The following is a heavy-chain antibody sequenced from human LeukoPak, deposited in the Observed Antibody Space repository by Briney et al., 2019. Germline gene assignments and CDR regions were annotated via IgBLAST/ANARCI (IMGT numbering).Heavy chain of an antibody. CDR2: ISAYNGNT. Sequence: GASVKVSCKASGYTFTSYGISWVRQAPGQGLEWMGWISAYNGNTNYAQKLQGRVTMTTDTSTSTAYMELRSLRSDDTAVYYCASSFYGSGSFGVYRPDAFDIWGQGTMVTVSS. D-gene: IGHD3-10*01. CDR3: ASSFYGSGSFGVYRPDAFDI. CDR1: GYTFTSYG. J-gene: IGHJ3*02. V-gene: IGHV1-18*01.